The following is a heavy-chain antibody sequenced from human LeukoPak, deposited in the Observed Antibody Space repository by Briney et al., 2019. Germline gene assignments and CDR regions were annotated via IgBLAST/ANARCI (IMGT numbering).Heavy chain of an antibody. CDR3: ARAVGYSSGWYRFDY. CDR1: GGSLCSYF. D-gene: IGHD6-19*01. Sequence: SETLSLTCNVSGGSLCSYFWSWIRPPPRKGLEWIGYIYYSGSPNYHPSLQSRVTISVHTSKNQFSLQLSSVTDADTAVYYCARAVGYSSGWYRFDYWGQGPLVTVSS. V-gene: IGHV4-59*01. CDR2: IYYSGSP. J-gene: IGHJ4*02.